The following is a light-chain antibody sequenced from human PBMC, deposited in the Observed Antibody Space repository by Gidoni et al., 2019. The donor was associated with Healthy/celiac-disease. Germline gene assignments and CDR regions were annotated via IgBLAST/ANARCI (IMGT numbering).Light chain of an antibody. CDR1: KLGDKY. J-gene: IGLJ2*01. CDR3: QAWDRRTVV. V-gene: IGLV3-1*01. Sequence: SYELTQPPSVSVSPGHTASITCSGDKLGDKYACWYQQKPGQSPVLVIYQDSKRPSGIHERLSGSNSGNTATLTISGTQAMDEADYYCQAWDRRTVVFGGGTKLTVL. CDR2: QDS.